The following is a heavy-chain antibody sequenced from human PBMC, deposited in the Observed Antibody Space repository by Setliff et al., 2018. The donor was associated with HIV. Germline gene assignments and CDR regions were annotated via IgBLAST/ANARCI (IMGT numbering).Heavy chain of an antibody. D-gene: IGHD1-20*01. J-gene: IGHJ5*02. Sequence: ASVKVSCKASVHTFASYGITWVRQAPGQGLEWMGWINAHNGDTNYAQKFQGRVTMTTDTSTRTAYMDLRSLRSDDTAVYYRARREDNWNYRDWFDPWGQGTLVTVSS. CDR3: ARREDNWNYRDWFDP. CDR1: VHTFASYG. CDR2: INAHNGDT. V-gene: IGHV1-18*01.